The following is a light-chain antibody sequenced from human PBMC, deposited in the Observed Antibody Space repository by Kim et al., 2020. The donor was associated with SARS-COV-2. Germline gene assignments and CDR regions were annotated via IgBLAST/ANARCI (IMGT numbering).Light chain of an antibody. Sequence: RGAKSGTGGSSNIGTGYDVHWYQQLPGTAPKFLIYSNNIRPSGVPDRFSASKSGTSASLAITGLLAEDEADYYCQSYDRSLSAYVFGTGTKVTVL. CDR3: QSYDRSLSAYV. J-gene: IGLJ1*01. CDR2: SNN. CDR1: SSNIGTGYD. V-gene: IGLV1-40*01.